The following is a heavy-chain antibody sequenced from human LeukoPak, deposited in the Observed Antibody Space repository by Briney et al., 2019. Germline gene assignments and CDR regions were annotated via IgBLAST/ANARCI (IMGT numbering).Heavy chain of an antibody. CDR1: GFIFSDYY. CDR2: IKADGSDK. J-gene: IGHJ4*02. D-gene: IGHD5-18*01. V-gene: IGHV3-7*01. CDR3: ATSRRSTYGYRALELPPSPVD. Sequence: GGSLRLSCATSGFIFSDYYMTWVRQAPGKGLEWVADIKADGSDKYYVDSVKGRFTISRDNAKNSLYLQMNSLRAEDTAMYYCATSRRSTYGYRALELPPSPVDWGQGTLVTVSS.